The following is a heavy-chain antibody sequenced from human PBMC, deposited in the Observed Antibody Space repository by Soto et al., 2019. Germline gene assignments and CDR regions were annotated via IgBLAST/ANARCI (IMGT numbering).Heavy chain of an antibody. CDR3: AGGSGSYYHNWFDP. CDR1: GGTFSSYA. J-gene: IGHJ5*02. CDR2: IIPIFGTA. Sequence: ASVKVSCKASGGTFSSYAISWVRQAPGQGLEWMGGIIPIFGTANYAQKFQGRVTITADESTSTAYMELSSLRSEDTAVYYCAGGSGSYYHNWFDPWGQGTLVTSPQ. D-gene: IGHD3-10*01. V-gene: IGHV1-69*13.